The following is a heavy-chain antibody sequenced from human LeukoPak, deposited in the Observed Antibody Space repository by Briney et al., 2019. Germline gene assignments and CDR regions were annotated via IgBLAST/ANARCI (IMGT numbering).Heavy chain of an antibody. CDR2: INHSGST. CDR3: ARGKPTIFGVVIIRGPFDH. CDR1: GGSFSGYY. J-gene: IGHJ4*02. Sequence: ASETLSLTCAVYGGSFSGYYWSWIRQPPGKGLEWIGEINHSGSTNYNPSLKSRVTISVDTSKNQFSLKLSSVTAADTAVYYCARGKPTIFGVVIIRGPFDHWGQGTLVTVSS. D-gene: IGHD3-3*01. V-gene: IGHV4-34*01.